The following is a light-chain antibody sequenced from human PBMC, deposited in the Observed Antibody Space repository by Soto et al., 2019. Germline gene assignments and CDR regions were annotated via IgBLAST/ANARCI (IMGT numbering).Light chain of an antibody. J-gene: IGLJ3*02. CDR1: SSDGGGYNY. V-gene: IGLV2-11*01. CDR3: CSYAGSYTWV. CDR2: DVS. Sequence: QSALTQPRSVSGSPGQSFTISCTGTSSDGGGYNYVSWYQQHPGKAPKLMIYDVSKRPSGVPDRFSGSKSGNRASLTISGLQAEDEAEYYCCSYAGSYTWVFGGGTTLTVL.